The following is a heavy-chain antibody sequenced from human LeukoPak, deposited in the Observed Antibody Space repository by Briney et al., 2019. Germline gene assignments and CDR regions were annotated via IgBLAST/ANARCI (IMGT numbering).Heavy chain of an antibody. CDR3: ARGGSLPHIVVVTAIGSGFDP. V-gene: IGHV4-38-2*02. D-gene: IGHD2-21*02. Sequence: PSGTLSLTCTVSGDPITKTNWWGWVRQPPGKGLEWIGSIYHSGSTYYNPSLKSRVTISVDTSKNQFSLKLSSVTAADTAVYYCARGGSLPHIVVVTAIGSGFDPWGQGTLVTVSS. CDR1: GDPITKTNW. J-gene: IGHJ5*02. CDR2: IYHSGST.